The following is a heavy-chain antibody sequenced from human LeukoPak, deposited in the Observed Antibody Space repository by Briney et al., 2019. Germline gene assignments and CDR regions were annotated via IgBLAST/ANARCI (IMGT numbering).Heavy chain of an antibody. CDR2: ISTGSTYR. V-gene: IGHV3-21*01. Sequence: GGSLRLSCAGSGFPFSSHGMNWVRQAPGKGLEWVSFISTGSTYRYYADSLKGRFTISRDNAKNSLYLQMNSLRAEDTAVYYCARDPLGKGGAVGDLWGQGTLVTVSS. J-gene: IGHJ4*02. D-gene: IGHD6-19*01. CDR1: GFPFSSHG. CDR3: ARDPLGKGGAVGDL.